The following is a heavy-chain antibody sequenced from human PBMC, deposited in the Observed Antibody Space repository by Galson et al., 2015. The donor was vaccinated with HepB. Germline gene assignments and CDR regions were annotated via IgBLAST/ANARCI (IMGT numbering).Heavy chain of an antibody. CDR2: VFYTGST. Sequence: LSLTCTVSGGSVSSGSYYWSWIRQPPGKGLEWIGYVFYTGSTNYNPSLKSRVTISKDMSKNQFSLKLTSVTAADTAVYYFARGYYDFWSGSYSGVAFDYWGQGTPVTVSS. CDR3: ARGYYDFWSGSYSGVAFDY. V-gene: IGHV4-61*01. D-gene: IGHD3-3*01. CDR1: GGSVSSGSYY. J-gene: IGHJ4*02.